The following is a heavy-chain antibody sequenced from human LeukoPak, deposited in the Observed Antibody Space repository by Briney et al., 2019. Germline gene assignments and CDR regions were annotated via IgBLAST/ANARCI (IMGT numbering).Heavy chain of an antibody. CDR2: INPSGGST. CDR1: GYTFTSYY. Sequence: ASVKVSCKASGYTFTSYYMHWVRQAPGQGLEWMGIINPSGGSTSYAQKFQGRVTMTRDTSTSTVYMELSSLRSEDTAVYYCASEEGLVVTAARDDYWGQGTLVTVSS. V-gene: IGHV1-46*01. CDR3: ASEEGLVVTAARDDY. J-gene: IGHJ4*02. D-gene: IGHD2-2*01.